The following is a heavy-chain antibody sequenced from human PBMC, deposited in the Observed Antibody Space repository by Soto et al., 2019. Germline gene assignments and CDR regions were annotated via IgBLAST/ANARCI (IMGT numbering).Heavy chain of an antibody. CDR2: IYWDDDK. CDR1: GFSLSTSGVG. D-gene: IGHD2-15*01. CDR3: AHRPAYCCGGSCYSGFDY. V-gene: IGHV2-5*02. J-gene: IGHJ4*02. Sequence: QITLKESGPTLVKPTQTLTLTCTFSGFSLSTSGVGVGWIRQPPGKALEWLALIYWDDDKRYSPALKSRLTITTTTSTIQVVLTMTNMDPVDTAPYFCAHRPAYCCGGSCYSGFDYWGQGTLVTVSS.